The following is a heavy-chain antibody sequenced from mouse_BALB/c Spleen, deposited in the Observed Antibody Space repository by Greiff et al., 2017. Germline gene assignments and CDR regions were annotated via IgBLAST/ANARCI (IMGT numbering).Heavy chain of an antibody. CDR2: INSNGGST. CDR3: ARAGGRSYWYFDV. D-gene: IGHD3-1*01. J-gene: IGHJ1*01. V-gene: IGHV5-6-3*01. CDR1: GFTFSSYG. Sequence: EVKLMESGGGLVQPGGSLKLSCAASGFTFSSYGMSWVRQTPDKRLELVATINSNGGSTYYPDSVKGRFTISRDNAKNTLYLQMSSLKSEDTAMYYCARAGGRSYWYFDVWGAGTTVTVSS.